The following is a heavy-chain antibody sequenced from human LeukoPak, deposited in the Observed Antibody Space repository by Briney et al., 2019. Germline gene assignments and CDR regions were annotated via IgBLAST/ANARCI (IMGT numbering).Heavy chain of an antibody. CDR1: GSTFRDYW. J-gene: IGHJ4*02. D-gene: IGHD2-15*01. V-gene: IGHV3-74*01. CDR2: VNSDGSST. Sequence: PGGSLRLSCAASGSTFRDYWMHWVRQAPGKGLVWVSRVNSDGSSTNYADSVKGRFTISRDNAKNTVYLQMNSLRGEDTAVYFCATEGPLPGGHDYWGQGTLVTVSS. CDR3: ATEGPLPGGHDY.